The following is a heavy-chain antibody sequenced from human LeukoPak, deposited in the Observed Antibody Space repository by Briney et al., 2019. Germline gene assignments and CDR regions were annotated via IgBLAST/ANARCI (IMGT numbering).Heavy chain of an antibody. CDR1: GYTFTDYY. CDR3: ARDSADLSGSYVWGSYRYREGFDP. D-gene: IGHD3-16*02. Sequence: ASVKVSCKASGYTFTDYYMHWVRQAPGQGLEWMGWINPNSGGTNYAQKFQGRVTMTRDTSISTAYMELSRLRSDDTAVYYCARDSADLSGSYVWGSYRYREGFDPWGQGTLVTVSS. CDR2: INPNSGGT. J-gene: IGHJ5*02. V-gene: IGHV1-2*02.